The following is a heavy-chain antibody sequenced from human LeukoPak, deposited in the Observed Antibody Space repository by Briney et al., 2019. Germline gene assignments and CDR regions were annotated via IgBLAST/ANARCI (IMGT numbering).Heavy chain of an antibody. CDR3: AKTSWIQLWLEYDY. Sequence: GGSLRLSCAASGFTFSSYAMSWVRQAPGKGLEWVSAISGSGGSTYYADSVKCRFTISRDNSKNTLYLQMNSLRAEDTAVYYCAKTSWIQLWLEYDYWGQGTLVTVSS. CDR1: GFTFSSYA. D-gene: IGHD5-18*01. V-gene: IGHV3-23*01. CDR2: ISGSGGST. J-gene: IGHJ4*02.